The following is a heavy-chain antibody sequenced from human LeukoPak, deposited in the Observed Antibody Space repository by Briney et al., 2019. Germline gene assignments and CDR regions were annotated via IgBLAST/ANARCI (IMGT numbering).Heavy chain of an antibody. J-gene: IGHJ4*02. CDR3: ARVGHYGSGSYYTTGLDY. Sequence: PGESLKISCKGSGYTFTNYWIIWVRQMPGKGLEWMGRIDPSDSYTNYSPSFQGHVTISADKSISTAYLQWSSLKASDTAMYYCARVGHYGSGSYYTTGLDYWGQGTLVTVSS. V-gene: IGHV5-10-1*01. CDR2: IDPSDSYT. D-gene: IGHD3-10*01. CDR1: GYTFTNYW.